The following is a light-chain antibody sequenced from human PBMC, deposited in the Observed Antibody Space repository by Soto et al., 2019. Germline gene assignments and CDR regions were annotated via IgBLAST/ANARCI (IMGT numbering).Light chain of an antibody. Sequence: QSVLTQPASGSGSPGQSIAISCTGTSSDVGGYNYVSWYQQHPGKAPKLMLYDVAIRPSGVSDRFSGSKSGNTASLTISGLQAEDEADYYCTSYTTSSTYVFGTGTKVTVL. CDR1: SSDVGGYNY. CDR2: DVA. J-gene: IGLJ1*01. V-gene: IGLV2-14*01. CDR3: TSYTTSSTYV.